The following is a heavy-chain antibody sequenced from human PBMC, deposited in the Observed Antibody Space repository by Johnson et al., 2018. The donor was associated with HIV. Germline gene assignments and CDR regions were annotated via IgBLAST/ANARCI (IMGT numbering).Heavy chain of an antibody. CDR1: GFAFSTYD. J-gene: IGHJ3*02. V-gene: IGHV3-13*01. D-gene: IGHD3-16*01. CDR3: AKCIWGSSLIDVFDM. CDR2: IGTKADT. Sequence: VQLVESGGGLVQPGGSTRLSCVASGFAFSTYDMHWVRQVPGKGLQWVAAIGTKADTYYPASVKGRFTISRDKSKKTLYLQINGLRVEDTAVYYCAKCIWGSSLIDVFDMWGRGTTVIVSS.